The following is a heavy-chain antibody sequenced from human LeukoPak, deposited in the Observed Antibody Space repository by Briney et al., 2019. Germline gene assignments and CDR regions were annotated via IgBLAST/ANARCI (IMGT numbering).Heavy chain of an antibody. J-gene: IGHJ6*04. V-gene: IGHV3-23*01. CDR3: AELGITMIGGV. CDR2: ITGSGGRT. Sequence: GRSLRLSCAASGFTFSSHAMNWVRQAPGKGLEWVSAITGSGGRTYYADSVKGRFTISRDNAKNSLYLQMNSLRAEDTAVYYCAELGITMIGGVWGKGTTVTISS. D-gene: IGHD3-10*02. CDR1: GFTFSSHA.